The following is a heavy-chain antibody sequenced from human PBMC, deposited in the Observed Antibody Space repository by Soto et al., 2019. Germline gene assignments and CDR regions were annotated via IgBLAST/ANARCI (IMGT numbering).Heavy chain of an antibody. Sequence: QVQLVESGGGVVQPGRSLRLSCAASGFTFSSYAMHWVRQAPGKGLDWVAVISYDGSNKDYADSVKGRFTISRENSKNTLYLQMNSLRAEDTAVYYCARGDIVAVPAAIFGHFDYWGQGTLVTVSS. D-gene: IGHD2-2*01. CDR2: ISYDGSNK. CDR3: ARGDIVAVPAAIFGHFDY. V-gene: IGHV3-30-3*01. J-gene: IGHJ4*02. CDR1: GFTFSSYA.